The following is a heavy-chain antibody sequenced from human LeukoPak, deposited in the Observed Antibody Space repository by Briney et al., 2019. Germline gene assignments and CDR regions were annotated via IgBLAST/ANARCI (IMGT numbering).Heavy chain of an antibody. Sequence: ASVKVPCKASGYTFTSYYMHWVRQTPGQGLEWMGIINPSGGSTSYAQKFQGRVTMTRDTSTSTVYMELSSLRSEDTAVYYCARPYYYDSSGYYSGFDYWGQGTLVTVSS. CDR1: GYTFTSYY. CDR2: INPSGGST. J-gene: IGHJ4*02. D-gene: IGHD3-22*01. CDR3: ARPYYYDSSGYYSGFDY. V-gene: IGHV1-46*01.